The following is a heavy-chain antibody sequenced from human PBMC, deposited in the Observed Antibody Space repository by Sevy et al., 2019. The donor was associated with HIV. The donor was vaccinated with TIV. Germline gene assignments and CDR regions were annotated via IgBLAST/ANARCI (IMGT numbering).Heavy chain of an antibody. CDR3: ARLVSCGGDCYYLDS. CDR1: GFSFSDYD. V-gene: IGHV3-30*01. D-gene: IGHD2-21*02. J-gene: IGHJ4*02. Sequence: WGSLRLSCAASGFSFSDYDMHWVSQAPGKGLDWVAVISHDERYKNYAESVKVRFTISRDNFKNTLFLQMDSLRPEDTAVYFCARLVSCGGDCYYLDSWGQGALVTVSS. CDR2: ISHDERYK.